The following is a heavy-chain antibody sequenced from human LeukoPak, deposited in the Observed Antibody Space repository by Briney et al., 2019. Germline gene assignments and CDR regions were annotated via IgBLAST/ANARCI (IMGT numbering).Heavy chain of an antibody. Sequence: GGSLRLSCAASTFPFSTYWMTWVRQAPGKGPEFVANINQDGSVKNYVDSVKGRFTISRDNAKNSLCLQMNSLRADDTAVYYCARDPGFSSFDYWGQGTLVTVSS. D-gene: IGHD3-3*02. J-gene: IGHJ4*02. V-gene: IGHV3-7*01. CDR1: TFPFSTYW. CDR2: INQDGSVK. CDR3: ARDPGFSSFDY.